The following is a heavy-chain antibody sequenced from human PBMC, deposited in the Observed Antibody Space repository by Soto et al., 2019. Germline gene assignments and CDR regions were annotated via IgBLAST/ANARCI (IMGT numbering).Heavy chain of an antibody. CDR2: ILYDGTNE. J-gene: IGHJ4*02. Sequence: HVQLVESGGGVVQPGRSLRLSCAASGFTFSTSAMHWVRQAPGKGLEWVAVILYDGTNEHYEDSVKGRFTVSRDNSRNTLSLQMNSLRPEDTAMYYCVASVFSFDYWGQGSLVTVSS. D-gene: IGHD2-8*01. CDR1: GFTFSTSA. CDR3: VASVFSFDY. V-gene: IGHV3-30*01.